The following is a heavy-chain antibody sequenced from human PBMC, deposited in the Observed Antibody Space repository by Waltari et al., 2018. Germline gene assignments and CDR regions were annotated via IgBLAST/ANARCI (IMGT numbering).Heavy chain of an antibody. D-gene: IGHD3-10*01. CDR2: INHSGST. CDR1: GGSFSGSY. V-gene: IGHV4-34*01. J-gene: IGHJ4*02. CDR3: ARDGYYYGSGSYYTNFDY. Sequence: QVQLQQWGAGLLKPSETLSLTCAVYGGSFSGSYWSWIRQPPGKGLEWIGEINHSGSTNYNPSLKSRVTISVDTSKNQFSLKLSSVTAADTAVYYCARDGYYYGSGSYYTNFDYWGQGTLVTVSS.